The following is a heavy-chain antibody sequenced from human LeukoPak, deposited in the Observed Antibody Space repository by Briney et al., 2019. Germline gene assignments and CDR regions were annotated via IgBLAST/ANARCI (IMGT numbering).Heavy chain of an antibody. D-gene: IGHD3-16*01. Sequence: GGSLRLSCAASGFTFSSYGMHWVRQAPGKGLEWVAVISYDGSNKYYADSVKGRFTISRDNSKNTLYLQMNSLRAEDTAVYYCARIDTYYFDYWGQGTLVTVSS. CDR2: ISYDGSNK. CDR3: ARIDTYYFDY. CDR1: GFTFSSYG. J-gene: IGHJ4*02. V-gene: IGHV3-30*03.